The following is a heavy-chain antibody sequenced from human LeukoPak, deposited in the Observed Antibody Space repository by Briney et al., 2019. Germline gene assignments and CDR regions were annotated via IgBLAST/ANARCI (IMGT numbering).Heavy chain of an antibody. J-gene: IGHJ6*03. CDR1: GFTFSSYG. Sequence: GGSLRLSCAASGFTFSSYGMSWVRQAPGKGLEWVSAISGSGGSTYYADSVKGRFTISRDNSKNTLYLQMNSLRAEDTAVYYCAKSGTYGSGSYYGYYYYYMDVWGKGTTVTISS. CDR3: AKSGTYGSGSYYGYYYYYMDV. V-gene: IGHV3-23*01. CDR2: ISGSGGST. D-gene: IGHD3-10*01.